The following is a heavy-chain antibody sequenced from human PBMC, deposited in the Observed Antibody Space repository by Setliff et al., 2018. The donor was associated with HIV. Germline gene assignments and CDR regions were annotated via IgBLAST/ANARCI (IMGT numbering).Heavy chain of an antibody. J-gene: IGHJ3*02. D-gene: IGHD3-10*01. Sequence: PGESLKISCKGSGYSFPNYWIGWVRQMPGKGLEWMGIIYPDDSDTRYSPSFQGQVTISADKSISTAYLQWSSLKASGTAMYYCARIWFGAQDAFDIWGQGTMVTVSS. CDR1: GYSFPNYW. CDR3: ARIWFGAQDAFDI. V-gene: IGHV5-51*01. CDR2: IYPDDSDT.